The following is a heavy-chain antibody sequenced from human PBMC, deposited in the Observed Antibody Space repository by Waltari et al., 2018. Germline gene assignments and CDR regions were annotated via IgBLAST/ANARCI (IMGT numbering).Heavy chain of an antibody. CDR1: GFTFSTYW. Sequence: EVQLVESGGGLVQPGGSLRLSCAASGFTFSTYWMHWVRQVPGKGLVWVLRITSDGNIIRYAESVEGRFTISRDNAKNTLYLQMNNLRVEDTAVYYCARVGNQGTIDFDYWGQGALVTVSS. D-gene: IGHD2-2*01. CDR3: ARVGNQGTIDFDY. V-gene: IGHV3-74*01. CDR2: ITSDGNII. J-gene: IGHJ4*02.